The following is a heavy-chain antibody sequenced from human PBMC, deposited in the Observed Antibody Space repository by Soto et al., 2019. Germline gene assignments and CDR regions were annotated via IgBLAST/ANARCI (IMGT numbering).Heavy chain of an antibody. J-gene: IGHJ4*02. Sequence: ASETLSLTCAVSGGSISSGGYSWSWIRQPPGKGLEWIGYVYHSGNPYYNPSLKGRVTISLDRSKNQFSLELGSVTAADTAVYYCARLALVTRIFDYWGQGTLVTSPQ. D-gene: IGHD2-21*02. V-gene: IGHV4-30-2*01. CDR3: ARLALVTRIFDY. CDR1: GGSISSGGYS. CDR2: VYHSGNP.